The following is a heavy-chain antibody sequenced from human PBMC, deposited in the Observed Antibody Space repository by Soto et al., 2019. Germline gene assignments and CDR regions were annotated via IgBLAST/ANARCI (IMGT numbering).Heavy chain of an antibody. V-gene: IGHV4-34*01. D-gene: IGHD3-22*01. Sequence: QVQLHQWGAGLLKPSDTLSLTCAVYGGPFSGYFWTWIRQPPGKGRERIGESNHSGNTNYIPSIKRSAAISLDTSKNHFSLNLISLTAADTAVYYCARGLRDSSGYYHVHYFQHWGQGTLVTVSS. CDR2: SNHSGNT. CDR3: ARGLRDSSGYYHVHYFQH. J-gene: IGHJ1*01. CDR1: GGPFSGYF.